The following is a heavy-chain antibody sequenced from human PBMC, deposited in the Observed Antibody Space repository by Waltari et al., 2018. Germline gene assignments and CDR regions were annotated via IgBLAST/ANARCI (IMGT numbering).Heavy chain of an antibody. Sequence: QVQLQQWGAGLLKPSEPLSLTCAVYGGSFSGYYCSWIRTPPGKGLEWIGEINHSGSTNYNPSLKSRVTISVDTSKNQFSLKLSSVTAADTAVYYCARAPGYSSSWYPYYFDYWGQGTLVTVSS. J-gene: IGHJ4*02. V-gene: IGHV4-34*01. CDR2: INHSGST. CDR3: ARAPGYSSSWYPYYFDY. CDR1: GGSFSGYY. D-gene: IGHD6-13*01.